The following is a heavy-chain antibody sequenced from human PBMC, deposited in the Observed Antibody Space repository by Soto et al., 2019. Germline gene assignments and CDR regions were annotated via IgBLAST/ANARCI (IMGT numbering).Heavy chain of an antibody. V-gene: IGHV1-8*01. J-gene: IGHJ6*02. D-gene: IGHD3-22*01. CDR3: ASGYYQYYYYYGMDV. CDR1: GYTFTSYD. Sequence: QVPLVQSGAEVKKPGASVKVSCKASGYTFTSYDINWVRQATGQGLEWMGWMNPNSGNTGYAQKFQGRVTMTRNTSISTAYMELSSLRSEDTAVYYCASGYYQYYYYYGMDVWGQGTTVTVSS. CDR2: MNPNSGNT.